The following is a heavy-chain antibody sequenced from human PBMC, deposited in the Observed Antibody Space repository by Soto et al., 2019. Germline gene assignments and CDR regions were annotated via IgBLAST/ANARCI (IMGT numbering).Heavy chain of an antibody. Sequence: QPVGSLRLSCVASGFSFSSYTMNWVRQAPGKGLEWVSGVSGNGGNTYYADSVKGRFSISRDNSKNTLYLQLNSLRAEDTAIYYCAKDRMGASGWFDPWGQGTPVTVSS. CDR1: GFSFSSYT. CDR3: AKDRMGASGWFDP. V-gene: IGHV3-23*01. D-gene: IGHD1-26*01. CDR2: VSGNGGNT. J-gene: IGHJ5*02.